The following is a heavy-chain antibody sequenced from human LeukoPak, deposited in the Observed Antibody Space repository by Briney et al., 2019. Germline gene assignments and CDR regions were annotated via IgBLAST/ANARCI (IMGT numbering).Heavy chain of an antibody. D-gene: IGHD2-8*01. Sequence: SQTLSLTCTVSGGSISSCGSYWSWIRQHPGKGLEWIGYIYYSGSTYYNPSLKSRVTISVDTSKNQFSLKLSSVTAADTAVYYCARDYVLYDAFDIWGQGTMVTVSS. CDR1: GGSISSCGSY. CDR2: IYYSGST. V-gene: IGHV4-31*03. CDR3: ARDYVLYDAFDI. J-gene: IGHJ3*02.